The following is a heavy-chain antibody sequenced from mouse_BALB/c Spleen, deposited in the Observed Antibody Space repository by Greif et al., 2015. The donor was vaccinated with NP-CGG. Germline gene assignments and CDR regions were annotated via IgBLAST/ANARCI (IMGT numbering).Heavy chain of an antibody. CDR1: GFTFSDYY. CDR2: ISDGGSYT. Sequence: EVKVVESGGGLVKPGGSLKLSCAASGFTFSDYYMYWVRQTPEKRLEWVATISDGGSYTYYPDSVKGRFTISRDNAKNNLYLQMSSLKSEDTAMYYCARGGGSGDAMDYWGQGTSVTVSS. J-gene: IGHJ4*01. V-gene: IGHV5-4*02. D-gene: IGHD3-1*01. CDR3: ARGGGSGDAMDY.